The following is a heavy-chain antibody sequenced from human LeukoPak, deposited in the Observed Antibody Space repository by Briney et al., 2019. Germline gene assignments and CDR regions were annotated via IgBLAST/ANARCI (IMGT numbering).Heavy chain of an antibody. CDR1: GYSISSGYY. CDR2: IYHSGST. J-gene: IGHJ4*02. Sequence: SETLSLTCAVSGYSISSGYYWGWIRQPPGKGLEWIGSIYHSGSTYYNPSLKSRVTISVDTSKNHFSLTLRSVTAADTAVYYCARSLSTAGIDYWGQGTLVTVSS. V-gene: IGHV4-38-2*01. CDR3: ARSLSTAGIDY. D-gene: IGHD2-2*01.